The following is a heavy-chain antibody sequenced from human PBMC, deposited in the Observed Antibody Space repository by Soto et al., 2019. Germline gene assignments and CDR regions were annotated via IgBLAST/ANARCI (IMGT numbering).Heavy chain of an antibody. CDR2: INAGNGNT. V-gene: IGHV1-3*01. Sequence: ALVKVSCKASGYTFTSYAMHWVRQAPGQRLEWMGWINAGNGNTKYSQKFQGRVTITRDTSASTAYMELSSPRSEDTAVYYCARGVAGPLHWFDPWGQGTLVTVSS. J-gene: IGHJ5*02. CDR1: GYTFTSYA. D-gene: IGHD6-19*01. CDR3: ARGVAGPLHWFDP.